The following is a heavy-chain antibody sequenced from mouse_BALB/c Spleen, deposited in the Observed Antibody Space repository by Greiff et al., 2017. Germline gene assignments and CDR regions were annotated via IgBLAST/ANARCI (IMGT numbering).Heavy chain of an antibody. CDR3: ARSDEYLDY. V-gene: IGHV5-17*02. Sequence: EVQGVESGGGLVQPGGSRKLSCAASGFTFSSFGMHWVRQAPEKGLEWVAYISSGSSTIYYADTVKGRFTISRDNPKNTLFLQMTSLRSEDTAMYYCARSDEYLDYWGQGTTLTVSS. J-gene: IGHJ2*01. CDR2: ISSGSSTI. CDR1: GFTFSSFG.